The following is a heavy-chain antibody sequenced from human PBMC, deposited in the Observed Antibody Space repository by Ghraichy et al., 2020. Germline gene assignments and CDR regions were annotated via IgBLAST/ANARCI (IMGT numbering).Heavy chain of an antibody. V-gene: IGHV1-24*01. CDR1: GYTLTELS. D-gene: IGHD3-22*01. J-gene: IGHJ4*02. Sequence: ASVKVSCKVSGYTLTELSMHWVRQAPGKGLEWMGGFDPEDGETIYAQKFQGRVTMTEDTSTDTAYMELSSLRSEDTAVYYCATGRGSGYYYVGYFDYWGQGTLVTVSS. CDR3: ATGRGSGYYYVGYFDY. CDR2: FDPEDGET.